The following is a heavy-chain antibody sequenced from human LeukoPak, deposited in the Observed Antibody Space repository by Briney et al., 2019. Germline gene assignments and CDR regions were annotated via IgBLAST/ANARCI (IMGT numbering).Heavy chain of an antibody. CDR1: GFTFSSYG. V-gene: IGHV3-30*02. D-gene: IGHD2-15*01. J-gene: IGHJ4*02. CDR2: IWYDGSNK. CDR3: AKDQPQYCSGGSCYPGGFDY. Sequence: GGSLRLSCAASGFTFSSYGMHWVRQAPGKGLEWVAVIWYDGSNKYYADSVKGRFTISRDNSKNTLYLQMNSLRAEDTAVYYCAKDQPQYCSGGSCYPGGFDYWGQGTLVTVSS.